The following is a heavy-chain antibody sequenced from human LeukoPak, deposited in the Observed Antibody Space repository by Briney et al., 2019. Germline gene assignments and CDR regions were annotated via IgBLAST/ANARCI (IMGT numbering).Heavy chain of an antibody. D-gene: IGHD5-24*01. Sequence: GGSLRLSCAASGFTFSSYAMSWVRQAPGKGLEWVSAISGSGGSTYYADSVKGRFTISRDNSKNTLYLQMNSLRAEDTAVYYCARDRGDGYNFGAFDIWGQGTMVTVSS. CDR2: ISGSGGST. CDR1: GFTFSSYA. V-gene: IGHV3-23*01. CDR3: ARDRGDGYNFGAFDI. J-gene: IGHJ3*02.